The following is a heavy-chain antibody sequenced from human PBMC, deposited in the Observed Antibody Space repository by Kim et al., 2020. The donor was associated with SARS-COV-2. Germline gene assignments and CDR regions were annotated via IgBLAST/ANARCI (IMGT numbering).Heavy chain of an antibody. CDR2: IIPIFGTA. Sequence: SVKVSCKASGGTFSSYAISWVRQAPGQGLEWMGGIIPIFGTANYAQKFQGRVTITADESTSTAYMELSSLRSEDTAVYYCARDFGSAGPDFGVVIPLPDYYYYGMDVWGQGTTVTVSS. J-gene: IGHJ6*02. CDR1: GGTFSSYA. V-gene: IGHV1-69*13. D-gene: IGHD3-3*01. CDR3: ARDFGSAGPDFGVVIPLPDYYYYGMDV.